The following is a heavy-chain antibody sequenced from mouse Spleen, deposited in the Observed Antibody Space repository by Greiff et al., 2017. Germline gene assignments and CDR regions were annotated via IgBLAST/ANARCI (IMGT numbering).Heavy chain of an antibody. J-gene: IGHJ2*01. CDR1: GYAFSSSW. CDR3: ARMSYGNFDY. Sequence: LVESGPELVKPGASVKISCKASGYAFSSSWMNWVKQRPGKGLEWIGRIYPGDGDTNYNGKFKGKATLTADKSSSTAYMQLSSLTSEDSAVYFCARMSYGNFDYWGQGTTLTVSS. V-gene: IGHV1-82*01. D-gene: IGHD2-1*01. CDR2: IYPGDGDT.